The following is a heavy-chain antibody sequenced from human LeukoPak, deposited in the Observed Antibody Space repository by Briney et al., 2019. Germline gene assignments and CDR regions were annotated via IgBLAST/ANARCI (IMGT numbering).Heavy chain of an antibody. CDR3: ARVSSGIHFDY. D-gene: IGHD1-26*01. V-gene: IGHV3-7*01. CDR2: IKQHGSEK. Sequence: GGSLRLSCAASGFTFSSYWMSWVRQAPGKGLEWVANIKQHGSEKYYVDSVKGRFTISGDNAKNALYLQMNSLRAEDTAVHYCARVSSGIHFDYWGQGTLVTVSS. CDR1: GFTFSSYW. J-gene: IGHJ4*02.